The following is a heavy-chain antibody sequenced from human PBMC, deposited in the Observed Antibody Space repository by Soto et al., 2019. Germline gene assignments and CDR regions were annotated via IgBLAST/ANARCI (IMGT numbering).Heavy chain of an antibody. V-gene: IGHV2-5*02. CDR3: AGWNYESGLDV. D-gene: IGHD1-7*01. CDR1: GFSLNTNGMG. J-gene: IGHJ6*02. Sequence: QITLKESGPTLVRPTQTLTLTCSFSGFSLNTNGMGVGWIRQPPGKALEWLAFIYWDEDKRYSPYLKTRLTVTTDTSKNEVVLTLTNLDPLDTWTYYCAGWNYESGLDVWGQGTTVTVSS. CDR2: IYWDEDK.